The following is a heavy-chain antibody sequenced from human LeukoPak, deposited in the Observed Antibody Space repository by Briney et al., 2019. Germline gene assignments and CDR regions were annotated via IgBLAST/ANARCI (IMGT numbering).Heavy chain of an antibody. J-gene: IGHJ2*01. CDR3: ARADRPNWYFDL. CDR2: INSDGSST. CDR1: GFTFSSYC. V-gene: IGHV3-74*01. Sequence: GGSLRLSCAASGFTFSSYCMHWVRQAPGKGLVWVSRINSDGSSTSYADSVKGRFTISRDNAKNTLYLQMNSLRAEDTAMYYCARADRPNWYFDLWGRGTLVTVSS.